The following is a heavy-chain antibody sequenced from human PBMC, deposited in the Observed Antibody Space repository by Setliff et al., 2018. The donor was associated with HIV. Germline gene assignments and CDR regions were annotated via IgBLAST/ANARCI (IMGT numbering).Heavy chain of an antibody. CDR2: INYSGTT. CDR1: GGSFSGNY. Sequence: SETLSLTCAIYGGSFSGNYWSWIRQPPGKGLEWIGEINYSGTTNHNPFLKSRVTISVDTSKNQFSLKLSSVTAADTAVYYCARPQYPGYYFDYWGQGTLVT. J-gene: IGHJ4*02. D-gene: IGHD2-2*01. CDR3: ARPQYPGYYFDY. V-gene: IGHV4-34*01.